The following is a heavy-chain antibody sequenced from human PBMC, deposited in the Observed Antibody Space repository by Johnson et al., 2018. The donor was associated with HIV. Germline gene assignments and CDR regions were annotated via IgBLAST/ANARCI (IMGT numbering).Heavy chain of an antibody. D-gene: IGHD4-17*01. CDR3: AKGRDGDSDAFDI. Sequence: QVQLVESGGGVVQPGRSLRLSCVASGFTFSSYGMHWVRQAPGKGLEWVAFIRYDGSNKHYADSVQGRFPISRDNSKNTVSLKMNSLSAEDTALYYCAKGRDGDSDAFDIWGQGTMVTVSS. J-gene: IGHJ3*02. V-gene: IGHV3-30*02. CDR1: GFTFSSYG. CDR2: IRYDGSNK.